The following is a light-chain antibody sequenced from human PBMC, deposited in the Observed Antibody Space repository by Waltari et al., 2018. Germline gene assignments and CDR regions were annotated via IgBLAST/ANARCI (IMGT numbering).Light chain of an antibody. J-gene: IGKJ1*01. Sequence: IQLAQSPSSLSASVGDRVTITCRAIQGIRSDLAWYQQKPGQVPKLLIYAASTLQSGVPSRFSGSGSGTDFSLTISSLQPEDFATYYCQQFSGFPWTFGQGTKVGIK. CDR3: QQFSGFPWT. V-gene: IGKV1-9*01. CDR1: QGIRSD. CDR2: AAS.